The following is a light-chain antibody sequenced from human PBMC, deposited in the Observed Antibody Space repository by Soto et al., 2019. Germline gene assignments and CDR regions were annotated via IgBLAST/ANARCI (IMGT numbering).Light chain of an antibody. Sequence: QSALNQPASVSGSPGQSIAISCTGTSTYVGSSNYVSWYQQHPGKAPKLMIFDVNNRPSGVSDRFSGSKSGNTASLTISGLQAEDEADYYSSSRTSSGTYVFGTGTKLTVL. CDR2: DVN. V-gene: IGLV2-14*01. CDR3: SSRTSSGTYV. J-gene: IGLJ1*01. CDR1: STYVGSSNY.